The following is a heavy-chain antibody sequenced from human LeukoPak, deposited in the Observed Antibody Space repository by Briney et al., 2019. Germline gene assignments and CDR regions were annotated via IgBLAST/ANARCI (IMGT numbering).Heavy chain of an antibody. J-gene: IGHJ4*02. Sequence: PGGSLRLSCAASGFTFSSYGMHWVRQAPGKGLEWVAFIRYDGSNKYYADSVKGRFTISRDNSKNTLYLQMNSLRAEDTAVYYCAKDVTGYGDHDGYFDYWGQGTLVTVSS. V-gene: IGHV3-30*02. CDR2: IRYDGSNK. CDR3: AKDVTGYGDHDGYFDY. CDR1: GFTFSSYG. D-gene: IGHD4-17*01.